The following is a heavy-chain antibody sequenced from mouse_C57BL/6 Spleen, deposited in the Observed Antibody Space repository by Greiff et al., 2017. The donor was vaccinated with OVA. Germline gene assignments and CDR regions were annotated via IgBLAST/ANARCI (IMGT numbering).Heavy chain of an antibody. CDR2: INPNNGGT. J-gene: IGHJ3*01. D-gene: IGHD1-1*01. CDR3: ARPLLLRSGGFAY. V-gene: IGHV1-18*01. CDR1: GYTFTDYN. Sequence: EVQLVESGPELVKPGASVKIPCKASGYTFTDYNMDWVKQSHGKSLEWIGDINPNNGGTIYNQKFKGKATLTVDKSSSTAYMELRSLTSEDTAVYYCARPLLLRSGGFAYWGQGTLVTVSA.